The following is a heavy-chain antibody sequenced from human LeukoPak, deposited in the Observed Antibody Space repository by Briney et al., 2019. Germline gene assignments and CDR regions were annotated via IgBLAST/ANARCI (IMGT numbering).Heavy chain of an antibody. CDR2: INTNGNT. V-gene: IGHV4-61*02. CDR3: ARCGYYDSSGYYDAFDI. CDR1: GGSINSGAYY. Sequence: SETLSLTCTVSGGSINSGAYYWSWIRQPAGKGLEWVGRINTNGNTNYNPSLKSRVTISVDTFKNQFSLKLSSVTAADTAVYYCARCGYYDSSGYYDAFDIWGQGTMVTVSS. J-gene: IGHJ3*02. D-gene: IGHD3-22*01.